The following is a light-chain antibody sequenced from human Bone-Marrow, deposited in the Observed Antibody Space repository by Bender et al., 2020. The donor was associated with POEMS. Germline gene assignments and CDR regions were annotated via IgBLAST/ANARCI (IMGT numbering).Light chain of an antibody. CDR3: CSYAGSSTPWV. CDR1: TIDVGGYNF. V-gene: IGLV2-11*01. J-gene: IGLJ3*02. CDR2: DVN. Sequence: QSALTQPRSVSGSPGQSVTISCTGSTIDVGGYNFVSWYQHHPGKAPKLIIYDVNERPSGVSDRFSGSKSGNTASLTISGLQAEDEADYYCCSYAGSSTPWVFGGGTKLTVL.